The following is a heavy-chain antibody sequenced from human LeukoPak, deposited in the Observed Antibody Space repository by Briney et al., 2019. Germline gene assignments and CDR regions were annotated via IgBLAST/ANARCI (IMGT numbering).Heavy chain of an antibody. J-gene: IGHJ6*02. D-gene: IGHD2-2*01. V-gene: IGHV4-34*01. CDR1: GGSFSGYY. Sequence: SETLSLTCAVYGGSFSGYYWSWIRQPPGKGLEWIGEINHSGSTNYNPALKSRVTISVDTSKNQFSLKLSSVTAADTAVYYCARGRRLRPAAAYDYYGMDVWGQGTTVTVSS. CDR2: INHSGST. CDR3: ARGRRLRPAAAYDYYGMDV.